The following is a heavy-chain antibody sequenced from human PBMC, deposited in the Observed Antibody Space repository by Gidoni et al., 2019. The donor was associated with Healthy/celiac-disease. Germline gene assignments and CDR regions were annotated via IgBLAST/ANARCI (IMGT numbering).Heavy chain of an antibody. Sequence: QMQLVQSGPEVKKPGTSVKVSCKASGFTFTSSAVQWVRQARGQRLEWIGWIVVGSGNTNYEQKFQERVTITREMYTSTAYMELSSLRSEDTAVYYCAASAPAPTGAGYWGQGTLVTVSS. CDR2: IVVGSGNT. CDR1: GFTFTSSA. J-gene: IGHJ4*02. CDR3: AASAPAPTGAGY. D-gene: IGHD4-17*01. V-gene: IGHV1-58*01.